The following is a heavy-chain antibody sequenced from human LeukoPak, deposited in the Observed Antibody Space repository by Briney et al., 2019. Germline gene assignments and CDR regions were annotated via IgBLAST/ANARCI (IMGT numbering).Heavy chain of an antibody. Sequence: PGGSLRLSCAASGFPFSRFWMNCVRQAPGRGLVGVANIDQSGGRNNYVDSVKGRFTISRDNAKNSLFLEMSSLRADDTAVYFCARDVEGGTFDIWGQGTTVTVSS. J-gene: IGHJ3*02. D-gene: IGHD3-16*01. CDR3: ARDVEGGTFDI. CDR1: GFPFSRFW. CDR2: IDQSGGRN. V-gene: IGHV3-7*05.